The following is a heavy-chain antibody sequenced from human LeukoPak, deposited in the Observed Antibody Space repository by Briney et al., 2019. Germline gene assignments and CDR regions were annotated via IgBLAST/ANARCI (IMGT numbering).Heavy chain of an antibody. D-gene: IGHD6-19*01. CDR3: AREGKAVAGTLGMDV. J-gene: IGHJ6*02. CDR2: IYYSGNT. CDR1: GGSMTYYY. V-gene: IGHV4-59*12. Sequence: SETLSLTCTVSGGSMTYYYWTWIRQPPGKELEWIGYIYYSGNTNYNPSLKSRVTISVDTSKNQFSLKLSSVTAADTAVYYCAREGKAVAGTLGMDVWGQGTTVTVSS.